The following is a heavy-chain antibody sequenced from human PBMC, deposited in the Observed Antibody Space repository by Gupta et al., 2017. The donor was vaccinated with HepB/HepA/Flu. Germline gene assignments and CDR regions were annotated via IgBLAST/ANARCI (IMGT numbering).Heavy chain of an antibody. CDR2: INGGIDKS. Sequence: GYNFIGYSIHWVRQAPGQSLEWMGWINGGIDKSEYSQKFQGRVIFTRDTSASTAYMELSSLRSEDTAVYFCARVRGEGYYYGMDVWGQGTTVTVSS. J-gene: IGHJ6*02. V-gene: IGHV1-3*01. D-gene: IGHD3-10*01. CDR1: GYNFIGYS. CDR3: ARVRGEGYYYGMDV.